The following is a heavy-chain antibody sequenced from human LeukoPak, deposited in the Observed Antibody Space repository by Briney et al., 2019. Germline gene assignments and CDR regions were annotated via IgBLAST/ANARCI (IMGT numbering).Heavy chain of an antibody. CDR2: IYYSGSS. V-gene: IGHV4-59*05. CDR3: ARHVDTATDYFDY. J-gene: IGHJ4*02. D-gene: IGHD5-18*01. Sequence: SETLSLTCTVPGGSISSYYWSWIRQPPGKGLEWIGSIYYSGSSYYNPSLKSRVTISVHTSKNQFSLKLSSVTAADTAVYYCARHVDTATDYFDYWGQGTLVTVSP. CDR1: GGSISSYY.